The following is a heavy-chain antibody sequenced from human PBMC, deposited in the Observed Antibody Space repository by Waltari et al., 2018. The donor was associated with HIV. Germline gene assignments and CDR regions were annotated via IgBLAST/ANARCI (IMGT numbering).Heavy chain of an antibody. CDR3: ARPSAFTIFGILTPFDY. CDR2: INPKNGDT. Sequence: VQVVQSGAEVKKPGASVRVSCTPSGYTFTDYYIHWGRQAPGQGLACMGWINPKNGDTKFAQKFQGRVTLTRDTSITTTYLELNSLRFDDAAIYYCARPSAFTIFGILTPFDYWGQGTLVTVSS. CDR1: GYTFTDYY. J-gene: IGHJ4*02. V-gene: IGHV1-2*02. D-gene: IGHD3-3*01.